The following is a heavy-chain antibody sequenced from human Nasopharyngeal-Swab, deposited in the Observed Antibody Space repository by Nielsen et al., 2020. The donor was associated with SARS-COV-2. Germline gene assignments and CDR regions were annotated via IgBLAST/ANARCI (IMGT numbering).Heavy chain of an antibody. D-gene: IGHD3-22*01. J-gene: IGHJ4*02. CDR3: ARANTYYFQSGGSSHFDY. CDR2: ISGSGGST. V-gene: IGHV3-23*01. Sequence: GGSLRLSCAASGFTFSSYAMDWVRQAPGKGLEWVSAISGSGGSTYYADSMKGRFTISRDNSKNTLYLQMNSLRARDTAVYYCARANTYYFQSGGSSHFDYWGQGTLVTVSS. CDR1: GFTFSSYA.